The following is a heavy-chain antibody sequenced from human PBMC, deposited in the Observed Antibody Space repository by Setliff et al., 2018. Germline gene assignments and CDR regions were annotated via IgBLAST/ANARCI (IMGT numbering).Heavy chain of an antibody. V-gene: IGHV4-61*09. CDR3: ARAGPTVTFFRVLVISWWDP. D-gene: IGHD3-3*01. J-gene: IGHJ5*02. CDR1: GDSISSGSYY. CDR2: FHTGGST. Sequence: SETLSLTCPVSGDSISSGSYYWTWILQPAGKGLEWIGHFHTGGSTNYNRSLRSRVSISVDTSKNQFSLKLSSVTAADTATYYCARAGPTVTFFRVLVISWWDPWGQGSLVTVSS.